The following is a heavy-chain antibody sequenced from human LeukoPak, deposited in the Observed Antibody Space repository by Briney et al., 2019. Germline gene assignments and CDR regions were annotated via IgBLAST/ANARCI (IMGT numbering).Heavy chain of an antibody. CDR2: ISYSGST. D-gene: IGHD2-2*02. Sequence: PSETLSLTCSVSGGSISSYYWSWIRQPPGKGLEWIGYISYSGSTNYNPSLKSRVTISVDTSKNQFSLKLSSVTAADTAVYYCAREFYTALRSRGQGTLVTVSS. J-gene: IGHJ4*02. CDR1: GGSISSYY. V-gene: IGHV4-59*01. CDR3: AREFYTALRS.